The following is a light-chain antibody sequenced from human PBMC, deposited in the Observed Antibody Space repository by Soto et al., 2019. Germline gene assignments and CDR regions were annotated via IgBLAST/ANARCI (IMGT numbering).Light chain of an antibody. V-gene: IGKV3-15*01. CDR3: QQYNEWPLT. CDR2: HAA. J-gene: IGKJ4*01. CDR1: QSVSNN. Sequence: EIVMTQSPATLSVSPGERATLSCRASQSVSNNVAWYQQKPGQAPRLLIYHAATRATGIPARFSGSGSGTEVTLTISSLQSEDFAAYYCQQYNEWPLTFGGGTKVELK.